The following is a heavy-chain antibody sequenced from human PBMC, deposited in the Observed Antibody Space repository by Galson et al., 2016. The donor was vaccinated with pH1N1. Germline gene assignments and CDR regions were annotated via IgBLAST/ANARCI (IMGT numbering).Heavy chain of an antibody. V-gene: IGHV1-2*04. CDR1: GYTFTAYY. D-gene: IGHD5/OR15-5a*01. J-gene: IGHJ4*02. CDR2: INPNTGVT. CDR3: ARHRVSQQTFFDL. Sequence: SVKVSCKASGYTFTAYYIHWVRQAPGQGLEWMGCINPNTGVTKYAQKFQGWVTMTRDTSISTANMELNRLRSNDSARYFCARHRVSQQTFFDLWGPGALVTVSS.